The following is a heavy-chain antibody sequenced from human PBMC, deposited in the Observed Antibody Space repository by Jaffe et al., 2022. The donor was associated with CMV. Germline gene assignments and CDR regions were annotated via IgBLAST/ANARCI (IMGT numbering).Heavy chain of an antibody. Sequence: QVQLVQSGPEVKRPGASVKVSCTVSGDTFTSHAISWVRQAPGQGLEWMGRISGRSGDIKYGKNFQGRLRMTTDSSTGTAYMELRSLRSDDTATYYCARPYYYETSGYSAPLHWGQGTLLTVSS. D-gene: IGHD3-22*01. CDR1: GDTFTSHA. CDR3: ARPYYYETSGYSAPLH. J-gene: IGHJ4*02. V-gene: IGHV1-18*04. CDR2: ISGRSGDI.